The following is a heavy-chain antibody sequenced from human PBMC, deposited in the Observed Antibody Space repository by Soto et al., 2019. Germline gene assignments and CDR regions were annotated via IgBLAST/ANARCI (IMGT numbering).Heavy chain of an antibody. V-gene: IGHV3-74*01. CDR2: ISEDGSTA. Sequence: PWAPLTLSCAVSGFTFSAYRMNWLSQDPGECLSWVCRISEDGSTATYADSVKGRFVISRDNSKNTLYLQMNSLRAEDTAVYYCAKGRRVGATFDYWGQGA. CDR3: AKGRRVGATFDY. D-gene: IGHD1-26*01. CDR1: GFTFSAYR. J-gene: IGHJ4*02.